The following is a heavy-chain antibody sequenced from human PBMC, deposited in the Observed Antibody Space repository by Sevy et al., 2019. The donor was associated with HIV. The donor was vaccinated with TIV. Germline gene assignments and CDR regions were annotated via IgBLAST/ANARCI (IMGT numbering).Heavy chain of an antibody. CDR3: ARGVRSTMVRGAAENWFDP. CDR1: GGSFSGYY. J-gene: IGHJ5*02. D-gene: IGHD3-10*01. V-gene: IGHV4-34*01. Sequence: SETLSLTCAVYGGSFSGYYWSWIRQPPGKGLEWIGEINHSGSTNYNPSLKSRVTISVDTSKNQFSLKLSSVTAGDTAVYYWARGVRSTMVRGAAENWFDPWGQGTLVTVSS. CDR2: INHSGST.